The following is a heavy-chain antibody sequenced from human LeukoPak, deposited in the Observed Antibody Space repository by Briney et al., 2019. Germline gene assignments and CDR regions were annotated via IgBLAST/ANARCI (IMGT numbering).Heavy chain of an antibody. V-gene: IGHV4-39*01. CDR2: INYSGNT. Sequence: SETLSLTCTVSGGSISSSSYYWGWIRQPPGKGLEWIGSINYSGNTYYNPSLKSRVTISVNTSKNQFSLKLSSVTAADTAVYYCAKPYCSSTNCYKFDAFDIWGQGTMVTVSS. D-gene: IGHD2-2*02. CDR3: AKPYCSSTNCYKFDAFDI. J-gene: IGHJ3*02. CDR1: GGSISSSSYY.